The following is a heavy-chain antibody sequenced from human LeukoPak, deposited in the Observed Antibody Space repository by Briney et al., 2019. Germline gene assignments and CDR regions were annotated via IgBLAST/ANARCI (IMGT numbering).Heavy chain of an antibody. J-gene: IGHJ6*03. V-gene: IGHV3-21*01. D-gene: IGHD5-18*01. Sequence: GGSLRLSCAASGFTFSSYEMNWVRQAPGKGLEWVSSISFSSSYIYYADSVRGRFTISRDNAKKSLFLQMNSLRAEDTAVYYCARVKSGYSYGPHYYHYYYMDVWGKGTTATVSS. CDR1: GFTFSSYE. CDR2: ISFSSSYI. CDR3: ARVKSGYSYGPHYYHYYYMDV.